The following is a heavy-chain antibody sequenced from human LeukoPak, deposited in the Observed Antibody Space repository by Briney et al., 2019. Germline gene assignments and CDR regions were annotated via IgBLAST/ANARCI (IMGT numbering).Heavy chain of an antibody. CDR1: GFTFSSYS. CDR3: ARDYGYEIDY. Sequence: GGSLRLSCAASGFTFSSYSMNWVRQAPGKGLEWVSSISSSSTYADSGKSRFTSSRDSAKNSMYLQMNSLRVEDTAVYYCARDYGYEIDYWGQGTLVTVSS. D-gene: IGHD5-24*01. CDR2: ISSSST. J-gene: IGHJ4*02. V-gene: IGHV3-21*01.